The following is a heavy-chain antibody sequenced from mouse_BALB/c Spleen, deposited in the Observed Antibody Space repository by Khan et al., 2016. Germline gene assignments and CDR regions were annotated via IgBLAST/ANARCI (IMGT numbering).Heavy chain of an antibody. CDR3: ARGDY. V-gene: IGHV5-17*02. J-gene: IGHJ2*01. Sequence: EVELVESGGGLVQPGGSRKLSCAASGFTFSRFGMHWVRQAPEKGLEWVAYISSGSSTISYADTLKGRFTISRDNPTNALFLQMTSLSAKATAMNYCARGDYWGQVNTLTVSS. CDR2: ISSGSSTI. CDR1: GFTFSRFG.